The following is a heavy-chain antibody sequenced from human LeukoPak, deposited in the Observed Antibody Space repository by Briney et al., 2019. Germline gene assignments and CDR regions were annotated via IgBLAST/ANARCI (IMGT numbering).Heavy chain of an antibody. CDR2: ISYIGST. J-gene: IGHJ3*02. Sequence: SETLSLTCVVSGDSFSSHYWTWVRQSPGKGLEWIGYISYIGSTNYNPSLKSRVTISIDTSKNQFSLKLRSVTAADTAVYYCARDLVTVTKGFDIWGQGTMVSISS. V-gene: IGHV4-59*11. CDR1: GDSFSSHY. D-gene: IGHD4-17*01. CDR3: ARDLVTVTKGFDI.